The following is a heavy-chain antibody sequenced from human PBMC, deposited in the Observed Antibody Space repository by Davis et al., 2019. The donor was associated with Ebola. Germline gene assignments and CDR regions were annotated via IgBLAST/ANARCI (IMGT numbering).Heavy chain of an antibody. CDR3: TTGGLWFGN. J-gene: IGHJ4*02. CDR1: GFTFSSYA. Sequence: PGGSLRLSCAASGFTFSSYAMSWVRQAPGKGLEWVSAISGSGGSTYYAAPVEGRFTISRDDSKNTLFLQMSSLKTEDTAVYYCTTGGLWFGNWGQGTLVTVSS. V-gene: IGHV3-23*01. D-gene: IGHD3-10*01. CDR2: ISGSGGST.